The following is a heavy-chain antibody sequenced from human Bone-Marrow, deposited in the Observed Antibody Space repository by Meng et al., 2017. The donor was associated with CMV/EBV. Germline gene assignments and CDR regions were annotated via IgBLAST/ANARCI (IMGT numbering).Heavy chain of an antibody. Sequence: GSLRLSCTVPGGSISSSSYYWGWIRQPPGKGLEWIGSIYYSGSTYNNPSLKSRITISVDTSKNQFSLELSSVTAADTAVYYCARKVGGAVASLDYWGQGTLVTVSS. CDR2: IYYSGST. D-gene: IGHD6-19*01. CDR3: ARKVGGAVASLDY. J-gene: IGHJ4*02. CDR1: GGSISSSSYY. V-gene: IGHV4-39*07.